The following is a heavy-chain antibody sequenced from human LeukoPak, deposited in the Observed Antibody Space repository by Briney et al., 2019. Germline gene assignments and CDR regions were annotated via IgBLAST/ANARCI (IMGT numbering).Heavy chain of an antibody. D-gene: IGHD3-22*01. CDR1: GDSISSSSYY. CDR2: IYYSGST. J-gene: IGHJ4*02. V-gene: IGHV4-39*01. Sequence: SETLSLTCTVSGDSISSSSYYWGWIRQPPGKGLEWIGSIYYSGSTYYNPSLKSRVTISVDTSKNQFSLKLSSVTAADTAVYYCAGTYYYDSSGYYSFDYWGQGTLVTVSS. CDR3: AGTYYYDSSGYYSFDY.